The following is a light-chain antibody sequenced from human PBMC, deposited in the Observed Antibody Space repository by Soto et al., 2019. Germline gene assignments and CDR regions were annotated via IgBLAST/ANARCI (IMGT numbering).Light chain of an antibody. V-gene: IGLV2-11*01. CDR3: CSYAGTYTLV. J-gene: IGLJ2*01. Sequence: QSALTQPRSVSGSLGQSVTISCTGTSSDVGGYNYVSWYQQDPGKAPKLMIYDVIKRPSGVPDRFSGSRSGNTASLTISGLQAEDEADYYCCSYAGTYTLVFGGGTQLTVL. CDR1: SSDVGGYNY. CDR2: DVI.